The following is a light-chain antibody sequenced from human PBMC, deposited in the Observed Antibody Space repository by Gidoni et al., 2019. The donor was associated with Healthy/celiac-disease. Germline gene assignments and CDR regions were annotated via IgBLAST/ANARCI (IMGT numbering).Light chain of an antibody. CDR2: DAS. CDR3: QQRSNWPRIT. CDR1: QSVSSY. Sequence: VLTPSPATLSLSPGERATLPCRASQSVSSYLAWYQQKPGQAPRLLIYDASNRATGIPARFSGSGSGTDFTLTISSLEPEDFAVYYCQQRSNWPRITFGGGTKVEIK. J-gene: IGKJ4*01. V-gene: IGKV3-11*01.